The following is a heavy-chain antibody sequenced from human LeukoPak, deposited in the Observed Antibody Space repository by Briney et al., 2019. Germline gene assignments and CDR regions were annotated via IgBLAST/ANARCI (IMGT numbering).Heavy chain of an antibody. CDR3: ARSPLYGDYDWFDY. D-gene: IGHD4-17*01. J-gene: IGHJ4*02. CDR2: INHSGST. Sequence: SETLSLTCAVYGGSFSGYYWSWIRQPPGKGLEWIGDINHSGSTNYNPSLKSRVTISVDTSKNQFSLKLSSVTAADTAVYYCARSPLYGDYDWFDYWGQGTLVTVSS. CDR1: GGSFSGYY. V-gene: IGHV4-34*01.